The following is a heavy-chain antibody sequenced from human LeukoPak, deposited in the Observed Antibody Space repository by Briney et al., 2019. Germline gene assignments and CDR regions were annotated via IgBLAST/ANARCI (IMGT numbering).Heavy chain of an antibody. V-gene: IGHV3-23*01. CDR3: AELTTVGLLGAFDI. CDR1: GFTFSSYA. Sequence: GGSLRLSCAASGFTFSSYAMSWVRQAPGKGLEWVSAISGSAGSAYYADSVKGRFTISRDNSKNTLYLQMNSLRAEDTALYYCAELTTVGLLGAFDIWGQGTMVTVSS. D-gene: IGHD4-23*01. CDR2: ISGSAGSA. J-gene: IGHJ3*02.